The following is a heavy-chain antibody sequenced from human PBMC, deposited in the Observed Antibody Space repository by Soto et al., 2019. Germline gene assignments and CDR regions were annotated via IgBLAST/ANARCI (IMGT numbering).Heavy chain of an antibody. D-gene: IGHD1-26*01. CDR1: GYTFFSYG. CDR3: ARLVGPTSSDNWFDP. Sequence: QVKLEQSGAEVKKPGASVKVSCKASGYTFFSYGITWVRQAPGQGLEWMGWVSGYNGHTNYAQKFQGRVTMTRDISTTTAYMELRNLRSDDTAVYYCARLVGPTSSDNWFDPWGQGTRVTVSS. CDR2: VSGYNGHT. V-gene: IGHV1-18*01. J-gene: IGHJ5*02.